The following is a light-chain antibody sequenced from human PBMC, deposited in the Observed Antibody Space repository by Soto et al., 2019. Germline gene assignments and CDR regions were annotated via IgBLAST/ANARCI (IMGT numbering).Light chain of an antibody. CDR3: QQSYSSPQT. Sequence: EIVLTHSPGTLSVSPWEIATLSCRASQSVSSNLAWYQQKPGQAPRLLIYGASTRATGIPARFSGSGSGTEFTLTISSLQPEDFAIYYCQQSYSSPQTFGQGTKVDIK. J-gene: IGKJ1*01. V-gene: IGKV3-15*01. CDR1: QSVSSN. CDR2: GAS.